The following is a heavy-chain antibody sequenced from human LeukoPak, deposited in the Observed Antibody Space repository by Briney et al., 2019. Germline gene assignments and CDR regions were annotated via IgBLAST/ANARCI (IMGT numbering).Heavy chain of an antibody. CDR1: GYTFTGYY. CDR3: AREGSGYDRNPFDY. V-gene: IGHV1-2*02. J-gene: IGHJ4*02. D-gene: IGHD5-12*01. CDR2: INPNSGGT. Sequence: ASVKVSCKASGYTFTGYYMHWVRQAPGQGLEWMGWINPNSGGTNCAQKFQGRVTMTRDTSISTAYMELSRLRSDDTAVYYCAREGSGYDRNPFDYWGQGTLVTVSS.